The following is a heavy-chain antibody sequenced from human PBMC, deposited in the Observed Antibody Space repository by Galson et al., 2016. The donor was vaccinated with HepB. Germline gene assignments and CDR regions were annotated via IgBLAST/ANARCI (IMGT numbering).Heavy chain of an antibody. CDR3: ASPSGRYSVYTFDL. J-gene: IGHJ3*01. Sequence: SLRLSCAASGFTFSNYYMSWIRQAPGKGLEWVAYISPSTTHINYADSVMGRFTVSRDNAKNSLYLQMNSLGAEDTAVYYCASPSGRYSVYTFDLWGQGTMVTVSS. V-gene: IGHV3-11*06. CDR2: ISPSTTHI. D-gene: IGHD1-26*01. CDR1: GFTFSNYY.